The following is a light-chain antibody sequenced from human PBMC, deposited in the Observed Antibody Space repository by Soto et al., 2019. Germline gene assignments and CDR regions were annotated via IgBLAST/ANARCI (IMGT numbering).Light chain of an antibody. V-gene: IGKV3-15*01. J-gene: IGKJ1*01. Sequence: EIVLTQSPGTLSLSPGERATLSCRASQSVSSSYLAWYQQKPGQAPRLLIVDASTRATGIPARFSGSGSGTEFTLTISSLQSEDFAVYYCQQYNNWPPWTFGQGTKVDI. CDR1: QSVSSSY. CDR3: QQYNNWPPWT. CDR2: DAS.